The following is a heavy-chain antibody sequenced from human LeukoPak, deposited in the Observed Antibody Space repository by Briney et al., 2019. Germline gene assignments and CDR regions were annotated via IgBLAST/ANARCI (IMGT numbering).Heavy chain of an antibody. Sequence: GGSLRLSCAASGFTFSSYGMHWVRQAPGKGREWVAIISYDGNNKYYAGSVKGRFSISRDNSKNTLYLQMNSLKTEDTAVYYCTTVSVHTGSDWEGYFDYWGQGTLVTVSS. CDR1: GFTFSSYG. CDR3: TTVSVHTGSDWEGYFDY. J-gene: IGHJ4*02. CDR2: ISYDGNNK. D-gene: IGHD5-12*01. V-gene: IGHV3-30-3*01.